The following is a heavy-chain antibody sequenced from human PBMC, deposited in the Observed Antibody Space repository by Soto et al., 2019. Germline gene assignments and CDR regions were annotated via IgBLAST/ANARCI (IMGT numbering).Heavy chain of an antibody. J-gene: IGHJ4*02. D-gene: IGHD6-13*01. CDR2: IYYSGST. CDR1: GGSISSYY. Sequence: PSETLSLTCTVSGGSISSYYWSWIRQPPGKGLEWIGYIYYSGSTNYNPSLKSRVTISVDTSKNQFSLKLSSVTAADTAVYYCASSPYSSSWSYWGQGTLVTVSS. V-gene: IGHV4-59*01. CDR3: ASSPYSSSWSY.